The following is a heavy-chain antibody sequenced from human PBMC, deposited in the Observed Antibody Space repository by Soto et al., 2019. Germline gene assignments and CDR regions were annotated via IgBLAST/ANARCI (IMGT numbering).Heavy chain of an antibody. J-gene: IGHJ6*02. CDR3: ARHGDCSSTRYYYYYYGMDV. CDR2: IYPGDSDT. D-gene: IGHD2-2*01. V-gene: IGHV5-51*01. Sequence: PGESLKISCKGSGYSLTSYWIGWVRQMPGKGLEWMGIIYPGDSDTRYSPSFQGQVTISADKSISTAYLQWSSLKASDTAMYYCARHGDCSSTRYYYYYYGMDVWGQGTTVTVSS. CDR1: GYSLTSYW.